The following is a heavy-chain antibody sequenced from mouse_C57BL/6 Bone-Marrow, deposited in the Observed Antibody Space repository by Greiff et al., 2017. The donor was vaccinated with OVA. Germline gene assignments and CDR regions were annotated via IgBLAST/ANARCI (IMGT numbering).Heavy chain of an antibody. D-gene: IGHD1-1*01. Sequence: QVQLKESGAELARPGASVKLSCKASGYTFTSYGISWVKQRTGQGLEWIGEIYPRSGTTYYNEKFKGKATLTADKSSSTAYMELRSLTSEDSAVYFCHYGSSPYAMDYWGQGTSVTVSA. J-gene: IGHJ4*01. CDR3: HYGSSPYAMDY. CDR2: IYPRSGTT. V-gene: IGHV1-81*01. CDR1: GYTFTSYG.